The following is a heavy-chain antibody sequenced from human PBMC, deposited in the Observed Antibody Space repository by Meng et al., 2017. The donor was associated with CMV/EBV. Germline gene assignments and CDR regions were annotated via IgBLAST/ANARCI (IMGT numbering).Heavy chain of an antibody. D-gene: IGHD1-26*01. Sequence: GESLKISCAASGFIFSRYEMNWVRQAPGKGLERLSYISSSGSTTYYADSVKGRFTISRDDAKNSLSLQMNSLRADDTAVYYCARVGDLAHYFDYWGQGTLVTVSS. V-gene: IGHV3-48*03. CDR3: ARVGDLAHYFDY. CDR2: ISSSGSTT. J-gene: IGHJ4*02. CDR1: GFIFSRYE.